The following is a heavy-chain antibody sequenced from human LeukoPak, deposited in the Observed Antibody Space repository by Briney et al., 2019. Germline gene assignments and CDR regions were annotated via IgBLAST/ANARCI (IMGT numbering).Heavy chain of an antibody. CDR2: ISGSGAST. V-gene: IGHV3-23*01. CDR3: AKGSRGYTNYYFDY. J-gene: IGHJ4*02. D-gene: IGHD2-2*02. Sequence: QPGGSLRLSCASSGFSFSGYAMIWVRQAPGKGLELVSTISGSGASTFYADSVRGRFITSKDIPSNTVYLQMNSLRVEDTAVYYCAKGSRGYTNYYFDYWGQGTPVTVSS. CDR1: GFSFSGYA.